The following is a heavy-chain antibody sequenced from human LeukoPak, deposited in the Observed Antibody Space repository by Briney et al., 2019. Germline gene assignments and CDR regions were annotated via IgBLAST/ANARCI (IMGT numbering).Heavy chain of an antibody. D-gene: IGHD5-18*01. CDR1: GGTFSSYA. CDR3: ARDGRGYSYGYEYCFDY. J-gene: IGHJ4*02. V-gene: IGHV1-69*04. Sequence: VASVTVSCKASGGTFSSYAISWVRQAPGQGLEWMGRIIPILGIANYAQKFQGRVTITADKSTSTAYMELSSLRSEDTAVYYCARDGRGYSYGYEYCFDYWGQGTLVTVSS. CDR2: IIPILGIA.